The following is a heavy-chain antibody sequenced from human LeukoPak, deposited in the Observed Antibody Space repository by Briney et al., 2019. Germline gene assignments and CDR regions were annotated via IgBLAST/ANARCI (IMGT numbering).Heavy chain of an antibody. Sequence: GGSLRLSCAASGFTFSSYAMHWVRQAPGKGLEWVAVISYDGSNKYYADSVKGRFTISRDNTKSSLYLQMSSLRAEDTAVYYCATDRGWRTSGYYLYYFESWGQGTLVTVSS. D-gene: IGHD3-3*01. V-gene: IGHV3-30-3*01. CDR3: ATDRGWRTSGYYLYYFES. CDR2: ISYDGSNK. J-gene: IGHJ4*02. CDR1: GFTFSSYA.